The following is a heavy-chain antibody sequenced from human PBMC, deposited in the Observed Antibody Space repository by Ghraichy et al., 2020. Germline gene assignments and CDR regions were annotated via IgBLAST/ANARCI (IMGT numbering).Heavy chain of an antibody. V-gene: IGHV4-59*01. CDR1: GGSISSYY. CDR3: ARRAYSSGWYPMPYYYYGMDV. CDR2: IYYSGST. Sequence: SETLSLTCTVSGGSISSYYWSWIRQPPGKGLEWIGYIYYSGSTNYNPSLKSRVTISVDTSKNQFSLKLSSVTAADTAVYYCARRAYSSGWYPMPYYYYGMDVWGQGTTVTVSS. J-gene: IGHJ6*02. D-gene: IGHD6-19*01.